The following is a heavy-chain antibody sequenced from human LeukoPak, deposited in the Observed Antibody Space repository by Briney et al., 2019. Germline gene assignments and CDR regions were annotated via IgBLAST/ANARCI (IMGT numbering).Heavy chain of an antibody. Sequence: SETLSLTCTVSTGSISSYDWSWIRQPAGKGLEWIGRIYTSGSTNYNPSLKSRVTMSGDTSKNQFSLKLSSVTAADTAVYYCARLITPPYYFDYWGQGTVVTVS. CDR1: TGSISSYD. CDR2: IYTSGST. D-gene: IGHD1-14*01. J-gene: IGHJ4*02. CDR3: ARLITPPYYFDY. V-gene: IGHV4-4*07.